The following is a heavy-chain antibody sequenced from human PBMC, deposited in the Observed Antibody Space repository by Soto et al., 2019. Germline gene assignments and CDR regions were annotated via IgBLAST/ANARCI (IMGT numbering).Heavy chain of an antibody. D-gene: IGHD1-1*01. CDR1: GGTFRTYA. Sequence: QVQLVQSGPEVKKPGSSVQVSCKASGGTFRTYAVSWVRRAPGHGLEWLGGIIPAHHTPNYAPRFEGRVTITADESTTIAYMELNIMTSDDTAVYSWSRYRRAYNRRNKKLFIGMDVWGEGTT. J-gene: IGHJ6*02. CDR2: IIPAHHTP. V-gene: IGHV1-69*01. CDR3: SRYRRAYNRRNKKLFIGMDV.